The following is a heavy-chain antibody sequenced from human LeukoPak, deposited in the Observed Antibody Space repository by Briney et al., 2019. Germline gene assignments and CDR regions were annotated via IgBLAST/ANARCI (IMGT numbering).Heavy chain of an antibody. J-gene: IGHJ4*02. CDR1: GFTFSSYW. D-gene: IGHD3-22*01. CDR2: IKQDGSEK. Sequence: GGSLRLSCAASGFTFSSYWMSWVRQAPGKGLEWVASIKQDGSEKYYVDSVKGRFTISRDNAKNSLYLQMNSLRAEDTAVYYCAREETYYYDSSGYPPSYWGQGTLVTVSS. CDR3: AREETYYYDSSGYPPSY. V-gene: IGHV3-7*01.